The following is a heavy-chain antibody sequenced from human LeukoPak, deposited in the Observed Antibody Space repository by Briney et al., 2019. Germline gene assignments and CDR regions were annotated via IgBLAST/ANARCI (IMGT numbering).Heavy chain of an antibody. J-gene: IGHJ4*02. Sequence: GGSLRLSCAASGFTFSSYWMTWVRQAPGKGLEWVANIKQDGSEEYYVDSVKGRFTISRDNAKNSLYLQMNSLRAEDTAVYYCAREHYYDSSGSDYWGQGTLVTVSS. CDR2: IKQDGSEE. V-gene: IGHV3-7*01. CDR1: GFTFSSYW. CDR3: AREHYYDSSGSDY. D-gene: IGHD3-22*01.